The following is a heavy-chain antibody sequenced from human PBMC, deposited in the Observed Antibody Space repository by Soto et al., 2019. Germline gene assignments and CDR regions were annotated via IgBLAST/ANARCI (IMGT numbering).Heavy chain of an antibody. CDR3: AKDGSYYDAPTESDY. CDR1: GFTFSSFV. D-gene: IGHD3-22*01. V-gene: IGHV3-23*01. CDR2: ISGSGGST. Sequence: EVHLLESGGGSVQPGGSLRLSCAASGFTFSSFVMSWVRQAPAKGLEWVSAISGSGGSTFYADSVKGRFTISRDNSKNTLLLQMNSLIAEDTAVYYCAKDGSYYDAPTESDYWGQGTLVTVSS. J-gene: IGHJ4*02.